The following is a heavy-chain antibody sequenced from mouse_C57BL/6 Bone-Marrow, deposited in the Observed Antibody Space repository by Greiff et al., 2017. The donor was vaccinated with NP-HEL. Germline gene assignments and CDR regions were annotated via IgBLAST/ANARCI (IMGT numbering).Heavy chain of an antibody. CDR1: GFTFSSYA. J-gene: IGHJ3*01. Sequence: EVKLVESGEGLVKPGGSLKLSCAASGFTFSSYAMSWVRQTPEKRLEWVAYISSGGDYIYYADTVKGRFTISRANARNTLYLQMSSLKSEDTAMYYCTRGGLRGFAYWGQGTLVTVSA. D-gene: IGHD2-4*01. V-gene: IGHV5-9-1*02. CDR3: TRGGLRGFAY. CDR2: ISSGGDYI.